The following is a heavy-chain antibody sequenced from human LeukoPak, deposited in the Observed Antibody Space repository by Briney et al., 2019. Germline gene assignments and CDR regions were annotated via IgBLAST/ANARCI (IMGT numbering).Heavy chain of an antibody. Sequence: SETLSLTCAVYGGSFSDYYWSWIRQPPGKGLEWIGEISHSGNTNLNPSLKSRVTISVDTSKNQFSLWLMSVTAADTAVYYCAGSSYIGLDFWGQGTLVTVSS. CDR1: GGSFSDYY. D-gene: IGHD3-22*01. CDR2: ISHSGNT. J-gene: IGHJ4*02. CDR3: AGSSYIGLDF. V-gene: IGHV4-34*01.